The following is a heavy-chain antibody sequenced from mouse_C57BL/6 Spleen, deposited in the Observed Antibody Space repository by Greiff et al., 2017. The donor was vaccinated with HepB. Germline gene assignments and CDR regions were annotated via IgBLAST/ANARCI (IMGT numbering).Heavy chain of an antibody. J-gene: IGHJ4*01. CDR1: GYTFTSYW. V-gene: IGHV1-52*01. Sequence: VKLQQPGAELVRPGSSVKLSCKASGYTFTSYWMHWVKQRPIQGLEWIGNIDPSDSETHYNQKFKDKATLTVDKSSSTAYMQLSSLTSEDSAVYYCARGLYDYDVGYAMDYWGQGTSVTVSS. CDR3: ARGLYDYDVGYAMDY. CDR2: IDPSDSET. D-gene: IGHD2-4*01.